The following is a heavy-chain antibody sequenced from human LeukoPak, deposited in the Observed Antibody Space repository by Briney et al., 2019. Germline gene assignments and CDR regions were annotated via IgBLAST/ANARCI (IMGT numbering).Heavy chain of an antibody. D-gene: IGHD3-22*01. CDR1: GLTFSDYA. CDR3: AKGRNYYDCSDLDY. Sequence: GGSLRLSCAAAGLTFSDYAMSWVRQVAGKGLEWVTVISGGGGSTYYADSVKGRFTISRDNSKNTLYLQMNSLGAEDTALYYCAKGRNYYDCSDLDYWGQGTLVIVFS. J-gene: IGHJ4*02. V-gene: IGHV3-23*01. CDR2: ISGGGGST.